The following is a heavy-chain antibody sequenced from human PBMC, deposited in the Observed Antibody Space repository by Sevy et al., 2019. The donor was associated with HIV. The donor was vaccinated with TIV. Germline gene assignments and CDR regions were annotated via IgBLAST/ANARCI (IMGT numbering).Heavy chain of an antibody. CDR1: GYTFTSYY. J-gene: IGHJ5*02. Sequence: ASVKVSCKASGYTFTSYYMHWVRQAPGQGLEWMGIINPSGRSTSYAQKFQGRVTMTRDTSTSTVYMELSSLRSEDTAVYYCARAMLFEFWSGLEFDPWGQGTLVTVSS. CDR2: INPSGRST. D-gene: IGHD3-3*01. V-gene: IGHV1-46*01. CDR3: ARAMLFEFWSGLEFDP.